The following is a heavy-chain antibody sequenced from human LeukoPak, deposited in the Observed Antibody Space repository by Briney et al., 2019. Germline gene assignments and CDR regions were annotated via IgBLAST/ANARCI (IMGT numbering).Heavy chain of an antibody. CDR2: FDPEDGET. V-gene: IGHV1-24*01. Sequence: GASVKVSCKVSGYTLTELSMHWVRQAPGKGLEWMGGFDPEDGETIYAQKFQGRVTMTEDTSTDTAYMELSSLRSEDTAVYYCATDLGVPPYDSSGSHGGAFDIWGQGTMVTVSS. CDR1: GYTLTELS. CDR3: ATDLGVPPYDSSGSHGGAFDI. D-gene: IGHD3-22*01. J-gene: IGHJ3*02.